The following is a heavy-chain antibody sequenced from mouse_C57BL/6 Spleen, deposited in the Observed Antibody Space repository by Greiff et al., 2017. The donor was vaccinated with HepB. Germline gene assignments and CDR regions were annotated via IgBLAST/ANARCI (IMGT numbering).Heavy chain of an antibody. J-gene: IGHJ1*03. CDR3: ARNYYGSSPHWYFDV. Sequence: QVQLQQSGAELAKPGASVKLSRKASGYTFTSYWMHWVKQRPGQGLEWIGYINPSSGYTKYNQKFKDKATLTADKSSSTAYMQLSSLTYEDSAVYYCARNYYGSSPHWYFDVWGTGTTVTVSS. CDR1: GYTFTSYW. CDR2: INPSSGYT. V-gene: IGHV1-7*01. D-gene: IGHD1-1*01.